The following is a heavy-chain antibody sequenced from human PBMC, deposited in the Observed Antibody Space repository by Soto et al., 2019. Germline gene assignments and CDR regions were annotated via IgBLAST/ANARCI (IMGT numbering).Heavy chain of an antibody. CDR1: GFTFSSYA. J-gene: IGHJ4*02. CDR3: AKARGDSGTCYNDFDY. CDR2: ISGSGGGRGGSS. D-gene: IGHD3-10*01. Sequence: PGGSLRLSCAASGFTFSSYAMGWVRQAPGEGLEWVSSISGSGGGRGGSSYYVDAVKGRFTISRDDSKHTLYLQMNSLRAEDTAVYYCAKARGDSGTCYNDFDYWGQGTRVTVSS. V-gene: IGHV3-23*01.